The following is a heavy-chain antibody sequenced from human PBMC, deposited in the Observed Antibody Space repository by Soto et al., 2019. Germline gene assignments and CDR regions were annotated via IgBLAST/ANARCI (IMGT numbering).Heavy chain of an antibody. CDR1: GFTFSSYA. V-gene: IGHV3-30-3*01. Sequence: PGGSLRLSCAASGFTFSSYAMHWVRQAPGKGLEWVAVISYDGSNKYYADSVKGRFTISRDNSKNTLYLQMNSLRAEDTAVYYCAKDIRRGYSYGYEYYYGMDVWGQGTTVTVSS. CDR3: AKDIRRGYSYGYEYYYGMDV. D-gene: IGHD5-18*01. J-gene: IGHJ6*02. CDR2: ISYDGSNK.